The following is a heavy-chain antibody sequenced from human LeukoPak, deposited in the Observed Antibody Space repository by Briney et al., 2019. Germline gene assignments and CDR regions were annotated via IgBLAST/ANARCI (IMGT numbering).Heavy chain of an antibody. Sequence: GASVTVSCKASGGTFSSYAISWVRQAPGQGLEWMGGIIPIFGTVNYAQKFQGRVTITADESTSTAYMELSSLRSEDTAVYYCARDAAVGATLVDTMWGVYWGQGTLVTVSS. CDR1: GGTFSSYA. CDR2: IIPIFGTV. V-gene: IGHV1-69*13. J-gene: IGHJ4*02. CDR3: ARDAAVGATLVDTMWGVY. D-gene: IGHD1-26*01.